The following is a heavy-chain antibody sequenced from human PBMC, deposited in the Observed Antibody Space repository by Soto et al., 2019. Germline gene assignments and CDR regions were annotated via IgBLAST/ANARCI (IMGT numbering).Heavy chain of an antibody. CDR3: ARGLISGSHYSGGWYYFDY. CDR1: GGSFNGYI. CDR2: INHSGSA. D-gene: IGHD1-26*01. J-gene: IGHJ4*02. Sequence: QVQLQQWGAGLLKPSETLSLTCAVYGGSFNGYIWSWIRQPPGKGLQWIGQINHSGSANYNPSLSSRVTISVHTSNSPFSLGLSSVTAADTAVYYCARGLISGSHYSGGWYYFDYWGQGTVVTVSS. V-gene: IGHV4-34*01.